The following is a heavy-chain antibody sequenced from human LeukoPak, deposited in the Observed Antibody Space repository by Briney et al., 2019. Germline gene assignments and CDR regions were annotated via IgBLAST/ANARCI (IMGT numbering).Heavy chain of an antibody. Sequence: SETLSLTCTASGGSISSYNWSWIRQPPGKGLEWVGYIYNSGSTNYNPSLKSRVTISVDTSKNQFSLKLSSVTAADTAVYYCAREALWFGELLPTPGAFDIWGQGTMVTVSS. D-gene: IGHD3-10*01. CDR3: AREALWFGELLPTPGAFDI. J-gene: IGHJ3*02. CDR2: IYNSGST. V-gene: IGHV4-59*01. CDR1: GGSISSYN.